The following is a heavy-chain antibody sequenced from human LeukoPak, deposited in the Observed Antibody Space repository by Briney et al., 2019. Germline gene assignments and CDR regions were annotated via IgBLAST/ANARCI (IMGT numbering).Heavy chain of an antibody. D-gene: IGHD3-10*01. Sequence: SETLSLTCTVSDDSITMYYWTWIRQPPGKGLEWIGYVDHTGSTKFNPSLNGRVSISRDTSNNFFSLRLRSVTAADTAVYYCARGHFGEKLDWGQGTLVTVSS. CDR3: ARGHFGEKLD. CDR1: DDSITMYY. CDR2: VDHTGST. J-gene: IGHJ4*02. V-gene: IGHV4-59*01.